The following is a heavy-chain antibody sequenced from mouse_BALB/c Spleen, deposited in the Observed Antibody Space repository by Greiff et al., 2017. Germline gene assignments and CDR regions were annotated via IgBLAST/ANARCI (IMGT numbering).Heavy chain of an antibody. J-gene: IGHJ3*01. CDR2: ISDGGSYT. D-gene: IGHD1-1*01. Sequence: EVQLVESGGGLVKPGGSLKLSCAASGFTFSDYYMYWVRQTPEKRLEWVATISDGGSYTYYPDSVKGRFTISRDNAKNNLYLQMSSLKSEDTAMYYCARGVLLRPSWFAYWGQGTLVTVSA. CDR3: ARGVLLRPSWFAY. V-gene: IGHV5-4*02. CDR1: GFTFSDYY.